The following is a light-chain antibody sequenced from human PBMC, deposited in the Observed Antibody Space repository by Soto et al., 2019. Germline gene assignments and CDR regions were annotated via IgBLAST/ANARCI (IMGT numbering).Light chain of an antibody. J-gene: IGKJ1*01. CDR1: QSVSSN. CDR3: QQYNNWPRT. CDR2: GAS. Sequence: EIVMTRSPATLSVSPGERATLSCRASQSVSSNLAWYQQKPGQAPRLLIYGASTRATGIPDRFSGSGSGTEFTLTISSLQSEDFAVYYCQQYNNWPRTFGQGTKVDI. V-gene: IGKV3-15*01.